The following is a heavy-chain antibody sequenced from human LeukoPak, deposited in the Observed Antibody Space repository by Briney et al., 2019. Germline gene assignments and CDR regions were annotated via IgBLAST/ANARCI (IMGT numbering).Heavy chain of an antibody. CDR2: ISSSSHYI. J-gene: IGHJ5*02. CDR3: ASEAQHQGFDP. D-gene: IGHD2-2*01. Sequence: GGSPRLSCAASGFTFSSYSMNWVRQAPGKGLEWVSSISSSSHYIYYADPVKGRFTISRDNAKNSLYLQMNSLRAEDTAVYYCASEAQHQGFDPWGQGTLVTVSS. CDR1: GFTFSSYS. V-gene: IGHV3-21*01.